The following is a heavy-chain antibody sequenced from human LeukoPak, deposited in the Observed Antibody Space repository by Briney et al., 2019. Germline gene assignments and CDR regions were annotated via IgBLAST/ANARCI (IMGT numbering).Heavy chain of an antibody. CDR3: ASIPGIAAAGDY. CDR2: ISSSSSYI. D-gene: IGHD6-13*01. Sequence: GSRRLSCAASGFTFSSYSMNWVRQAPGKGLEGVSSISSSSSYIYYADSVKGRFTISRDNAKNSLYLQMNSLRAEDTAVYYCASIPGIAAAGDYWGQGTLVTVSS. CDR1: GFTFSSYS. V-gene: IGHV3-21*01. J-gene: IGHJ4*02.